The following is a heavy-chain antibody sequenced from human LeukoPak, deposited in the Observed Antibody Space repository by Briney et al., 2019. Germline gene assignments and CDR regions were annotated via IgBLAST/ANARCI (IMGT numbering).Heavy chain of an antibody. J-gene: IGHJ6*03. V-gene: IGHV3-23*01. CDR2: ISGSGGST. D-gene: IGHD1-14*01. CDR3: ARDSRTLYYMDV. Sequence: GGSLRLSCAASGFTFSSYAMSWVRQAPGKGLEWVSAISGSGGSTYYADSVKGRFTFSRDNSKNTLYLQMNSLRAEDTAVYYCARDSRTLYYMDVWGKGTTVTVSS. CDR1: GFTFSSYA.